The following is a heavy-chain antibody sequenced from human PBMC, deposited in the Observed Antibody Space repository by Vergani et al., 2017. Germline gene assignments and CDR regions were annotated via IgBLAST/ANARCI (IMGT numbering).Heavy chain of an antibody. Sequence: VPMVESGGGLVKPGGSLRLSCAASGFTFRSYAMSWVRQAPGKGLEWVSAISGSGCSTYYADSVKGRFTISRDNSKNTLYLQMNSLRAEDTAVYYFARTDDSSGYYLNNFDYWGQGTVVTVSA. D-gene: IGHD3-22*01. J-gene: IGHJ4*02. CDR1: GFTFRSYA. V-gene: IGHV3-23*04. CDR2: ISGSGCST. CDR3: ARTDDSSGYYLNNFDY.